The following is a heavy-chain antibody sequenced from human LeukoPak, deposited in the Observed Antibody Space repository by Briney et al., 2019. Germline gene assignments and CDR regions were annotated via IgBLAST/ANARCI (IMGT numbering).Heavy chain of an antibody. CDR2: IYHSGST. V-gene: IGHV4-59*12. Sequence: SETPSLTCTVSGGSISSYQWSWIRQPPGKGLEWIGYIYHSGSTYYNPALKSRVTISVDRSKNQFSLKLSSVTAADTAVYYCAGVLGPDAFDIWGQGTMVTVSS. CDR3: AGVLGPDAFDI. CDR1: GGSISSYQ. J-gene: IGHJ3*02.